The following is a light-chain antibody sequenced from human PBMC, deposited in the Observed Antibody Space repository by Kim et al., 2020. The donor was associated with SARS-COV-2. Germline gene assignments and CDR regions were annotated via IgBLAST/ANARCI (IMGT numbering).Light chain of an antibody. V-gene: IGKV1-16*01. CDR2: ATS. CDR1: QVIYNY. J-gene: IGKJ5*01. CDR3: QHYNSYPFT. Sequence: DIQLNQSPSSLSASVGDRVTITCRASQVIYNYLAWFQQKPGKDPKYLIYATSNLHSGVPSRFSGSGSVTDFTLTISSLQPEDVATYYCQHYNSYPFTFGQGTRLEIK.